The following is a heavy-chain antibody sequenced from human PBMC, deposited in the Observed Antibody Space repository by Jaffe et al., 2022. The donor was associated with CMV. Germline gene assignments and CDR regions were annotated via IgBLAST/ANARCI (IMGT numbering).Heavy chain of an antibody. CDR3: ARFNVLRFLESNHYYGMDV. Sequence: EVQLVESGGGLVQPGGSLRLSCAASGFTFSDHYMDWVRQAPGKGLEWVGRTRNKANSYTTEYAASVKGRFTISRDDSKNSLYLQMNSLKTEDTAVYYCARFNVLRFLESNHYYGMDVWGQGTTVTVSS. D-gene: IGHD3-3*01. CDR2: TRNKANSYTT. CDR1: GFTFSDHY. J-gene: IGHJ6*02. V-gene: IGHV3-72*01.